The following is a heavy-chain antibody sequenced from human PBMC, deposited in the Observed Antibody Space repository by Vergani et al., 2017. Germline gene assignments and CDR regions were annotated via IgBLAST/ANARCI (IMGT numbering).Heavy chain of an antibody. J-gene: IGHJ5*02. Sequence: EVELVQSGPEMRKPGESLKISCKGSEYSFGNYWIGWVRQMPGKGLEWMGIIYPADSYTNYSPSFQGHVTISADKSISTAYLQWSSLKASDTAMYYCARVGWSYYDSSGYYYAPGGWFDPWGQGTLVTVSS. D-gene: IGHD3-22*01. V-gene: IGHV5-51*03. CDR3: ARVGWSYYDSSGYYYAPGGWFDP. CDR1: EYSFGNYW. CDR2: IYPADSYT.